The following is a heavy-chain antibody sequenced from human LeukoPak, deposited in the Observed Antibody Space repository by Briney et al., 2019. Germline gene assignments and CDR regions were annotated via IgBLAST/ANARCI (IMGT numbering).Heavy chain of an antibody. J-gene: IGHJ4*02. CDR3: ARVAGYCSSTSNCYFDY. V-gene: IGHV3-21*01. D-gene: IGHD2/OR15-2a*01. Sequence: GGSLRLSCAASGFTFSTYTMSWVRQAPGKGLEGVSSISSSSTYVYYADSVKGRFTISRDNAKNSLYLQMNSLRAEDTAVYYCARVAGYCSSTSNCYFDYWGQGTLVTVSS. CDR1: GFTFSTYT. CDR2: ISSSSTYV.